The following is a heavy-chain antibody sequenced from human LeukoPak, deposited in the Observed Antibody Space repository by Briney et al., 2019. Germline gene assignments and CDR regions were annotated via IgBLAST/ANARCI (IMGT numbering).Heavy chain of an antibody. CDR2: IHYEGDSK. V-gene: IGHV3-30*02. Sequence: PGGSLRLSCAASGFTFSSYSMNWVRQAPGKGLEWVAFIHYEGDSKYYADSVKGRFTISRDNSMNTLYLQMNSLRTEDTAVYYCVKDRGVWGQGTMVTVSS. CDR3: VKDRGV. CDR1: GFTFSSYS. J-gene: IGHJ3*01.